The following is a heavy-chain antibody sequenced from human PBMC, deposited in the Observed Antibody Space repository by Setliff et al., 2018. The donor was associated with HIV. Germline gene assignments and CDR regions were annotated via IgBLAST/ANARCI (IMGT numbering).Heavy chain of an antibody. J-gene: IGHJ4*02. D-gene: IGHD6-13*01. V-gene: IGHV4-59*08. Sequence: PSETLSLTCTVSGGSISSYYWSWIRQPPGKGLEWIGYIYYSGSTNYNPSLKSRVTISVDTSKNQFSLNLSSVTAADTAVYYCARRGIAAAGSDSWGQGTLVTVSS. CDR1: GGSISSYY. CDR3: ARRGIAAAGSDS. CDR2: IYYSGST.